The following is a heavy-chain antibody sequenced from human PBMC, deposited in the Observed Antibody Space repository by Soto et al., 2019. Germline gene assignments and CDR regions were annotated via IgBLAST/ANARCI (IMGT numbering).Heavy chain of an antibody. CDR3: ASSTPYSSGLTPDFDY. V-gene: IGHV1-3*01. CDR2: INAGNGNT. J-gene: IGHJ4*02. CDR1: GYTFTSYA. Sequence: GASVKVSCKASGYTFTSYAIHWVRQAPGQRLEWMGWINAGNGNTKFSQNFRGRVTITRDTSASTAYMELSSLRSEDTAVYYCASSTPYSSGLTPDFDYWGQGTLVTVSS. D-gene: IGHD6-19*01.